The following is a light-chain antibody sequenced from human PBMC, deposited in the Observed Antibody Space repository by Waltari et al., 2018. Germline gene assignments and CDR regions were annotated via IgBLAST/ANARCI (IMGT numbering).Light chain of an antibody. Sequence: QSALTQPASLSGSPGQSITISCTGISSDVGFYSFFSWYQQHPGKAPELVIYDVSNRPSGVSNRFSGSNSGDTASLTISGLQAEDEADYFCSSYTSSSVVFGGGTKLTVL. CDR2: DVS. V-gene: IGLV2-14*03. CDR1: SSDVGFYSF. J-gene: IGLJ2*01. CDR3: SSYTSSSVV.